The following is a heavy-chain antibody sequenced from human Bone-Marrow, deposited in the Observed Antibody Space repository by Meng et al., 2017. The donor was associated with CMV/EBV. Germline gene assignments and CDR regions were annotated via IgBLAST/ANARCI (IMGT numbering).Heavy chain of an antibody. J-gene: IGHJ4*02. CDR1: GFTFRSYW. V-gene: IGHV3-74*01. CDR2: INSDGSRT. D-gene: IGHD3-16*01. CDR3: AGGFGFDY. Sequence: LSCAGSGFTFRSYWMHWVRQARGRGLMWVSRINSDGSRTTYADSVKSRFAISRDNAKKTRYLQMDRLRAEDTAVYYCAGGFGFDYWGQGTLVTVSS.